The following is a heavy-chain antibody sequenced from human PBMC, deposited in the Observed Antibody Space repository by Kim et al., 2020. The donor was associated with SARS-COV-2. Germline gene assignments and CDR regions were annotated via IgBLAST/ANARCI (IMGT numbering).Heavy chain of an antibody. J-gene: IGHJ6*02. CDR2: ISYDGSNK. CDR3: AKSGRYFDWLAYGMDV. D-gene: IGHD3-9*01. V-gene: IGHV3-30*18. Sequence: GGSLRLSCAASGFTFSSYGMHWVRQAPGKGLEWVAVISYDGSNKYYADSVKGRFTISRDNSKKTLYLQMNSLRAEDTAVYYCAKSGRYFDWLAYGMDVWGQGTTVTVSS. CDR1: GFTFSSYG.